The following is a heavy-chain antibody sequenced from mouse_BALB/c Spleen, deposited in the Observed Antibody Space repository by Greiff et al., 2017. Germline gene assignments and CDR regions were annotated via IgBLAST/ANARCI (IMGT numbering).Heavy chain of an antibody. Sequence: EVKLVVSGGGLVQPGGSRKLSCAASGFTFSSFGMHWVRQAPEKGLEWVAYISSGSSTIYYADTVKGRFTISRDNPKNTLFLQMTSLRSEDTAMYYCARSATKRAMDYWGQGTSVTVSS. CDR1: GFTFSSFG. V-gene: IGHV5-17*02. D-gene: IGHD2-1*01. J-gene: IGHJ4*01. CDR2: ISSGSSTI. CDR3: ARSATKRAMDY.